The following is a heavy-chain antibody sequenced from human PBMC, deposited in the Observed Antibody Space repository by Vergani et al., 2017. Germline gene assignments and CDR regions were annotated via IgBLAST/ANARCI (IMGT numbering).Heavy chain of an antibody. CDR2: IYYSGST. CDR3: ARAYDFWSGYYED. Sequence: QVQLQESGPGLVKPSQTLSLTRTVSGGSISSGGYYCSWIRPHPGKGLEWIGYIYYSGSTYYNPSLKSRVTISVDTSKNQFSLKLSSVTAADTAVYYCARAYDFWSGYYEDWGQGTLVTVSS. CDR1: GGSISSGGYY. J-gene: IGHJ4*02. V-gene: IGHV4-31*03. D-gene: IGHD3-3*01.